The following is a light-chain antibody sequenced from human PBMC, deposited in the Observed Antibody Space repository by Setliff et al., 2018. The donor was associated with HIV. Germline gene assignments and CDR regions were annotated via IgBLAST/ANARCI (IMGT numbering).Light chain of an antibody. J-gene: IGLJ1*01. CDR1: NIGNKS. CDR3: QVWDSSSDLGV. Sequence: SYELTQPPSVSVAPGKTARITCGGNNIGNKSVHWYQQKPGQAPVLVIYYDSDRPSGIPERFSGSNSGNTDTLTISRVEAGDEADYYCQVWDSSSDLGVFGTGTKVTVL. CDR2: YDS. V-gene: IGLV3-21*04.